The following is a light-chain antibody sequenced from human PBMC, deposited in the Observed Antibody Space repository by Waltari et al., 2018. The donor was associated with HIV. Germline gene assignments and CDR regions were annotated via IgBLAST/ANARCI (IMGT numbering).Light chain of an antibody. CDR3: ATWEHSLNGPI. CDR1: SSNIGTYS. V-gene: IGLV1-44*01. CDR2: NNN. Sequence: QSVLTQPPSASGTPGQRATISCSGGSSNIGTYSVNWYQQVPGTAPKLLIYNNNQRPSCVPDLCSGANSGISASLAISGLQSEDEADYYGATWEHSLNGPIFGGGTRLTVL. J-gene: IGLJ2*01.